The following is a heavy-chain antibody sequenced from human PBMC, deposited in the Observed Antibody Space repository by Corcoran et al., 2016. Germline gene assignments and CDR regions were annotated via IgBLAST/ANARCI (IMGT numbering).Heavy chain of an antibody. CDR3: AGGGHGVVTAIGVFFGWFDP. D-gene: IGHD2-21*02. V-gene: IGHV1-46*01. CDR1: GYTFTSYY. Sequence: QVQLVQSGAEVKKPGASVKVSCKASGYTFTSYYMHWVRQAPGQGLEWMGIINPSGGSTSYAQKFQGRVTMTRDTSTSTVYMELSSLRSEDTAVYYCAGGGHGVVTAIGVFFGWFDPWGQGTLVTVSS. J-gene: IGHJ5*02. CDR2: INPSGGST.